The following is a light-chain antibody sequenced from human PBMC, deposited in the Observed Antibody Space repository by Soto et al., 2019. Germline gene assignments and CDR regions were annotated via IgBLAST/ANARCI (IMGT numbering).Light chain of an antibody. J-gene: IGKJ4*01. V-gene: IGKV1-5*03. CDR3: QQYNSHWLS. CDR1: QTINNW. Sequence: DVQMTQSPSTLSASLGDRVTITCRASQTINNWLAWYQQKPGKAPKLLIHRASILESEVPSRFSGSGSGPEFTLTISGLQPDDSATYYCQQYNSHWLSFGGGTKVEIK. CDR2: RAS.